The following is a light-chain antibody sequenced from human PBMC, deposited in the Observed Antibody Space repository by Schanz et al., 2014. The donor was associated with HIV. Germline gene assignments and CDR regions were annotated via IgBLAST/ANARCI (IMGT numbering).Light chain of an antibody. Sequence: QSVLTQPPSVSAAPGQRVTISCSGSALNIGHNSVSWYQQFPGTAPKLLIFANYQRPSEIPDRFSGSKTGTSGTLAISGLQTGDEADYYCATWDSALREVVFGGGTKLTVL. CDR1: ALNIGHNS. V-gene: IGLV1-51*01. J-gene: IGLJ2*01. CDR3: ATWDSALREVV. CDR2: ANY.